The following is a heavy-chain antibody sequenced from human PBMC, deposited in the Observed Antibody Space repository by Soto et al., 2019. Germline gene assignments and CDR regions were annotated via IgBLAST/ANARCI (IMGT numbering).Heavy chain of an antibody. CDR2: FIPIFGTA. V-gene: IGHV1-69*13. CDR3: ARAYTVGAPLLGELLSDYYGMDV. Sequence: SVKVSCKASGGTFSSYAISWVRQAPGQGLEWMGGFIPIFGTANYAQKFQGRVTITADESTSTAYMELSSLRSEDTAVYYCARAYTVGAPLLGELLSDYYGMDVWGQGTTVTVSS. D-gene: IGHD1-26*01. J-gene: IGHJ6*02. CDR1: GGTFSSYA.